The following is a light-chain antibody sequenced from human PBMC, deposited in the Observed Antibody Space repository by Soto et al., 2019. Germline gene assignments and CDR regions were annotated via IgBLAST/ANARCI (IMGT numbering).Light chain of an antibody. CDR1: RTVDGNY. V-gene: IGKV3-20*01. Sequence: PGERATLSCRASRTVDGNYLAWYHQKPGQPPRLLIHSASTRAPGIPDRFSASGAGTDLTITISRLEPEDSEVYYCQQYSASPRTFGPGTKVDIK. CDR3: QQYSASPRT. J-gene: IGKJ3*01. CDR2: SAS.